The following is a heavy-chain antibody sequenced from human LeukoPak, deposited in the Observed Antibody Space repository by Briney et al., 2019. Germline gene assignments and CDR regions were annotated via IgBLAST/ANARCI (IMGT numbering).Heavy chain of an antibody. Sequence: SETLSLTCTVSGGSISSSSYYWGWIRQPPGKGLEWIGSIYYSGSTYYNPSLKSRVTISVDTSKNQFSLKLSSVTAADTAVYYCARVLRYFDWSNYYYYYMDVWGKGTTVTISS. CDR2: IYYSGST. V-gene: IGHV4-39*07. CDR3: ARVLRYFDWSNYYYYYMDV. D-gene: IGHD3-9*01. CDR1: GGSISSSSYY. J-gene: IGHJ6*03.